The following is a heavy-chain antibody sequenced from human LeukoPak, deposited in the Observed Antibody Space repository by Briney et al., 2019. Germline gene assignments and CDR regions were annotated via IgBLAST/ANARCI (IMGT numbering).Heavy chain of an antibody. Sequence: SETLSLTCAAYGGSFSGYYWSWIRQPPGKGLEWIGEINHSGSTNYNPSLKSRVTISVDTSKNQFSLKLSSVTAADTAVYYCARAQTLYCSGGSCYPYYFDYWGQGTLVTVSS. J-gene: IGHJ4*02. CDR1: GGSFSGYY. V-gene: IGHV4-34*01. D-gene: IGHD2-15*01. CDR3: ARAQTLYCSGGSCYPYYFDY. CDR2: INHSGST.